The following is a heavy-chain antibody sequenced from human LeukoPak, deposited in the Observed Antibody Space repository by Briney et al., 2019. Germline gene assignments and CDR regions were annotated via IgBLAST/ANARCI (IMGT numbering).Heavy chain of an antibody. D-gene: IGHD3-16*01. J-gene: IGHJ4*02. CDR1: GFRFSDFS. CDR3: ATSFMIRGN. Sequence: PGGSLKLSCAASGFRFSDFSMNWVRQAPGKGLEWVSSISSSSSHIYYADSVKGRFTISRDNAKNSLYLQMNSLKAEDTAVYYCATSFMIRGNWGQGTLVTVSS. CDR2: ISSSSSHI. V-gene: IGHV3-21*01.